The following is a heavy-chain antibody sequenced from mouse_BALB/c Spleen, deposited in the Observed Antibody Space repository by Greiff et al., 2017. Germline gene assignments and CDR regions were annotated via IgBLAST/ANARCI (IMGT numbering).Heavy chain of an antibody. D-gene: IGHD2-4*01. CDR3: ARELRRGYYAMDY. CDR1: GFTFSDYY. CDR2: ISDGGSYT. V-gene: IGHV5-4*02. Sequence: DVMLVESGGGLVKPGGSLKLSCAASGFTFSDYYMYWVRQTPEKRLEWVATISDGGSYTYYPASVKGRFTISRDNAKNNLYLQMSSLKSEDTAMYYCARELRRGYYAMDYWGQGTSVTVSS. J-gene: IGHJ4*01.